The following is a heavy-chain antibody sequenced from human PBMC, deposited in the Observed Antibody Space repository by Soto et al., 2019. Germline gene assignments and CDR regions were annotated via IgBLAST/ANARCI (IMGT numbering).Heavy chain of an antibody. CDR3: ARSHRSGEWLLLPGRVFDY. CDR1: GYTFTSYG. J-gene: IGHJ4*02. Sequence: QVPLVQSGAEVKKPGASVKVSCKASGYTFTSYGISWVRQAPGQGLERMGWISAYNGNTNYAQKLQGRVTMTTDTSTSTAYMELRSLRSDVTAVYCCARSHRSGEWLLLPGRVFDYWGQGTLVTVSS. D-gene: IGHD3-22*01. CDR2: ISAYNGNT. V-gene: IGHV1-18*04.